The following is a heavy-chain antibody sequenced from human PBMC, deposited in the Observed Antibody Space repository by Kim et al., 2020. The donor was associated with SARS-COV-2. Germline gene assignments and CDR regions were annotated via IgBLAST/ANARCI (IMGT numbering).Heavy chain of an antibody. Sequence: ANYAQKFQGRVTITADESTSTVYMELSSLRSEDTAVYYCARGTDYWYFDLWGRGTLVTVSS. CDR2: A. D-gene: IGHD1-1*01. V-gene: IGHV1-69*01. J-gene: IGHJ2*01. CDR3: ARGTDYWYFDL.